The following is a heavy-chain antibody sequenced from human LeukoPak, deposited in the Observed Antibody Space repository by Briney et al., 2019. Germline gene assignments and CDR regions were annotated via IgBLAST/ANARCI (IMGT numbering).Heavy chain of an antibody. D-gene: IGHD4-23*01. CDR2: IYYSGST. Sequence: GSLRLSCAASGFTFDDYAMHWVRQPPGKGLEWIGYIYYSGSTNYNPSLKSRVTISVDTSKNQFSLKLSSVTAADTAVYYCARQSDASHYGGEVDYWGQGTLVTVSS. V-gene: IGHV4-59*01. CDR3: ARQSDASHYGGEVDY. J-gene: IGHJ4*02. CDR1: GFTFDDYA.